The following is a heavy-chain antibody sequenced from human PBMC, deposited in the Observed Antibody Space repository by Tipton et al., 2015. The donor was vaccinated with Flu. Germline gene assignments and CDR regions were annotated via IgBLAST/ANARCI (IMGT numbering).Heavy chain of an antibody. J-gene: IGHJ5*02. Sequence: TLSLTCNVSGGSITNHYWSWIRQPAGKGLEWIGEIHPSGSTNHNPSLKSRVTMSLDKSKNQFSLRLSSVTAADTAFYYCARTSFSSGGASYHRDRWGQGTLVTVSS. CDR2: IHPSGST. D-gene: IGHD2-21*02. CDR1: GGSITNHY. CDR3: ARTSFSSGGASYHRDR. V-gene: IGHV4-4*07.